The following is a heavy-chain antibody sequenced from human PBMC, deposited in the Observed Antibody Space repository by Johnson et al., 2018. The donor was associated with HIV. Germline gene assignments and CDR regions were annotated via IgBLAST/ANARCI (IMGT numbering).Heavy chain of an antibody. CDR1: GFTFADYA. J-gene: IGHJ3*02. CDR3: ARGAQWELLIDAFDI. D-gene: IGHD1-26*01. V-gene: IGHV3-30*02. Sequence: QVQLVESGGGLVKPGGSLRLSCAASGFTFADYAMHWVRQAPGKGLEWVAFIRYDASNTYYADSVKGRFTISRDNSKNTLYLQMNSLRAEDSAVYYCARGAQWELLIDAFDIWGQGTMVTVSS. CDR2: IRYDASNT.